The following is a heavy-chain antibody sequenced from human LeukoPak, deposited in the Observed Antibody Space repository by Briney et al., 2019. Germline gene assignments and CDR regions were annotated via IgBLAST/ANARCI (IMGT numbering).Heavy chain of an antibody. CDR2: ISYDGSNK. J-gene: IGHJ3*02. CDR1: GFTFSSYG. Sequence: GGSLRLSCAASGFTFSSYGMPWVRQAPGKGLEWVAVISYDGSNKYYADSVKGRFTISRDNSKNTLYLQMNSLRAEDTAVYYCAREWRTAVTVAFDIWGQGTMVTVSS. CDR3: AREWRTAVTVAFDI. V-gene: IGHV3-30*03. D-gene: IGHD4-23*01.